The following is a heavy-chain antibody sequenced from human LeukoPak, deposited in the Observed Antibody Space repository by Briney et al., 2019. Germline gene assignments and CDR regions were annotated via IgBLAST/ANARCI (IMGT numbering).Heavy chain of an antibody. CDR3: AKTHCGGGSCDKFDS. D-gene: IGHD2-21*01. Sequence: SETLSLTCTVSGGSISSYYWSWIRQPPGKGLEWIGRVYASGATYYNPSLRSRVTLSIDTSKNQFSLSLNSVTAADTAVYYCAKTHCGGGSCDKFDSWGQGILVTVSS. V-gene: IGHV4-4*07. CDR2: VYASGAT. CDR1: GGSISSYY. J-gene: IGHJ5*01.